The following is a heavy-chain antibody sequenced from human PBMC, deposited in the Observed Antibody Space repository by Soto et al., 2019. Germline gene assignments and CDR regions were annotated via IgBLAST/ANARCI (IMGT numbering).Heavy chain of an antibody. Sequence: QVQLVQSGAEVKKPGSSVKVSCKASGGTFSSYTISWVRQAPGQGLEWMGRIIPILGIANYAQKFQGRVTITADKSTSTAYMGLRSLRSEDTAVYYCARLLYGTNGVCYDDAFDIWGQGTMVTVSS. CDR2: IIPILGIA. CDR3: ARLLYGTNGVCYDDAFDI. CDR1: GGTFSSYT. J-gene: IGHJ3*02. D-gene: IGHD2-8*01. V-gene: IGHV1-69*02.